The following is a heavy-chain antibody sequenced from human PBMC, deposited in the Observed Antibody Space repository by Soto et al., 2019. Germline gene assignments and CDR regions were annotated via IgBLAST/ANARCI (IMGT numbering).Heavy chain of an antibody. Sequence: EVQLVESGGGLVQPGGSLRLSCAASGFTVSGNYMSWVRQAPGKGLEWVSILYSSGSTDYADSVKGRFTISVDNSKNTLHLQMNSLRVEDTAVYYCARDACTSTSCFAEDWGQGTLVTVSS. CDR1: GFTVSGNY. D-gene: IGHD2-2*01. J-gene: IGHJ4*02. V-gene: IGHV3-66*01. CDR2: LYSSGST. CDR3: ARDACTSTSCFAED.